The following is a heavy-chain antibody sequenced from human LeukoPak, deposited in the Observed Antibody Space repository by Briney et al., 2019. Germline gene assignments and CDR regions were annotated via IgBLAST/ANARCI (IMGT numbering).Heavy chain of an antibody. J-gene: IGHJ5*02. V-gene: IGHV4-34*01. CDR1: GGSFSGYY. CDR3: ARRVVVVPAAINWFDP. CDR2: INHSGST. D-gene: IGHD2-2*02. Sequence: PSETLSLTCAVYGGSFSGYYWSWIRQPPGKGLEWIGEINHSGSTNYNPSLKSRVTISVDTAKTQFSLKLSSVTAADTAVYYCARRVVVVPAAINWFDPWGQGTLVTVSS.